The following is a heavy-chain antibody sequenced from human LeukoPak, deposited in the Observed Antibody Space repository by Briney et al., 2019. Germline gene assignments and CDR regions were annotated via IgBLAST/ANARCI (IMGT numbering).Heavy chain of an antibody. V-gene: IGHV1-18*01. Sequence: EASVKVSCKASGGTFSSYAISWVRQAPGQGLEWMGWISAYSDNANYAQNLQGRVTMTTDTSTSTAYMELRSLRSDDTAVYYCARTTAWARTKFDYWGQGTLVTVSS. CDR2: ISAYSDNA. CDR3: ARTTAWARTKFDY. CDR1: GGTFSSYA. J-gene: IGHJ4*02. D-gene: IGHD1-14*01.